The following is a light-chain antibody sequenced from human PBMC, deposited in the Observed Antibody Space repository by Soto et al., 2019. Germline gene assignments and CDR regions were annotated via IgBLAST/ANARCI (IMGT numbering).Light chain of an antibody. Sequence: DIQMTQSPSAMSASVGDRITITCRASQDIRNYLAWFQQRPGNVPKRLIFSASSLQSGVPSRFSGSGSGTDFTLTISSLQPEDSATYYCLQDFSYPRTFGQGTKVDIK. V-gene: IGKV1-17*03. CDR1: QDIRNY. CDR3: LQDFSYPRT. CDR2: SAS. J-gene: IGKJ1*01.